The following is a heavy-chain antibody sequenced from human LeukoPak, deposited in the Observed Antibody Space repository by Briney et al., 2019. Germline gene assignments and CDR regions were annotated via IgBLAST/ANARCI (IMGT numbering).Heavy chain of an antibody. CDR3: AKGAESPTVYRNSGYDYLDY. CDR2: INQDGSVK. V-gene: IGHV3-7*03. J-gene: IGHJ4*02. D-gene: IGHD5-12*01. CDR1: GFTFSNFW. Sequence: GGSLRLSCAASGFTFSNFWMSWVRQAPGQGLEWVANINQDGSVKNSVDSVKGRFTISRDNAKNSLYLQMNSLRAEDTASYYCAKGAESPTVYRNSGYDYLDYWGQGTLVTVSS.